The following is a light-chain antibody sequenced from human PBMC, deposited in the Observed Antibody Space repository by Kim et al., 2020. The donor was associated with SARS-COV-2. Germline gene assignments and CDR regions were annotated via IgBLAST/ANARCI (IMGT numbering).Light chain of an antibody. CDR1: SLRSYY. J-gene: IGLJ3*02. CDR3: YSRDNSGDHWL. CDR2: GHN. Sequence: SSELTQDPAVSVALGQTVRITCHGDSLRSYYAAWYRQKPGQAPVLVIYGHNSRPSGIPDRFSGSNSLTTASLPITGAQAEDEADSYCYSRDNSGDHWLFG. V-gene: IGLV3-19*01.